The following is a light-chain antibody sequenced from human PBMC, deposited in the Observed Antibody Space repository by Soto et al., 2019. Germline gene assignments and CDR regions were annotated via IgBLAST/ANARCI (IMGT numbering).Light chain of an antibody. CDR1: QSVHSN. CDR3: QQYTDWPWGT. Sequence: EIVMTQSPATLPLSPGETATLSCRASQSVHSNLAWFQQHPGQAPRLLIYGASSRATGIPVRFSGSGSGTEFTLTISSLQPEDFAVYYCQQYTDWPWGTFGGGTKVGIK. V-gene: IGKV3-15*01. J-gene: IGKJ4*01. CDR2: GAS.